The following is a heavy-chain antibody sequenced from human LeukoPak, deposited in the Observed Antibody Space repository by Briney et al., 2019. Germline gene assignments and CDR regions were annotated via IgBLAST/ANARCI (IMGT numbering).Heavy chain of an antibody. V-gene: IGHV1-2*04. CDR2: INPNSGGT. CDR3: ARGGRATIYDFWSGPEIFFDY. CDR1: GYTFTGYY. J-gene: IGHJ4*02. Sequence: GASVKVSCKASGYTFTGYYMHWVRQAPGQGLEWMGWINPNSGGTNYAQKFQGWVTMTRDTSISTAYMELSRLRSDDTAVYYCARGGRATIYDFWSGPEIFFDYWGQGTLVTVSS. D-gene: IGHD3-3*01.